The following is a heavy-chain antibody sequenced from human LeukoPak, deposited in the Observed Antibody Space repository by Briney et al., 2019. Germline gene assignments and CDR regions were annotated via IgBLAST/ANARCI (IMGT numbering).Heavy chain of an antibody. CDR3: ARDYGDYGWLDP. D-gene: IGHD4-17*01. CDR2: ISAYNGNT. V-gene: IGHV1-18*04. Sequence: ASVTVSCTASGYTFTNYGISWVRQAPGQGLEWMGWISAYNGNTNYAQKLQGRVTMTTDTSTSTAYMELRSLRSDDTAVYYCARDYGDYGWLDPWGQGTLVTVSS. J-gene: IGHJ5*02. CDR1: GYTFTNYG.